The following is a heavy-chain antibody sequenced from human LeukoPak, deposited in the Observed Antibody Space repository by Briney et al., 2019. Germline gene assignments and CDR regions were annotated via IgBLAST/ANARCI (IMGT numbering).Heavy chain of an antibody. CDR2: INPSGGST. V-gene: IGHV1-46*01. D-gene: IGHD3-22*01. CDR3: ARVHPITMIVVDAFDI. CDR1: GYTFTSYY. J-gene: IGHJ3*02. Sequence: ASVKVSCKASGYTFTSYYMHWVRQAPGQGLEWMGIINPSGGSTSYAQKSQGRVTMTRDTSTSTVYMELSSLRSEDTAVYYCARVHPITMIVVDAFDIWGQGTMVTVSS.